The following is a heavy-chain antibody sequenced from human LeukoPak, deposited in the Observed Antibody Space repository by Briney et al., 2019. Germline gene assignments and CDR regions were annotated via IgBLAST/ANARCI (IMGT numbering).Heavy chain of an antibody. CDR2: IKQDGSEK. CDR3: ARDKKPRITIFGVVIQTGYYYYGMDV. Sequence: GGSLRLSCAASGFTFSSYWMSWVRQAPGKGLEWVANIKQDGSEKYYVDSVKGRFTISRDNAKNSLYLQMNSLRAEDTAVYYCARDKKPRITIFGVVIQTGYYYYGMDVWGQGTTVTVSS. D-gene: IGHD3-3*01. CDR1: GFTFSSYW. V-gene: IGHV3-7*01. J-gene: IGHJ6*02.